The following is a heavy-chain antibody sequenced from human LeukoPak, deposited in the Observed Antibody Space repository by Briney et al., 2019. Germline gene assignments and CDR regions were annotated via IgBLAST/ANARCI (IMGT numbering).Heavy chain of an antibody. J-gene: IGHJ6*02. V-gene: IGHV3-21*01. Sequence: GGSLRLSCAASGFTLSSYSMNWVRQAPGKGLEWVSSISSSSSYIYYADSVKGRFTIPRDNAKNSLYLQMNSLRAEDTAVYYCARGVNYYYYGMDVWGQGTTVTVSS. D-gene: IGHD3-3*01. CDR2: ISSSSSYI. CDR3: ARGVNYYYYGMDV. CDR1: GFTLSSYS.